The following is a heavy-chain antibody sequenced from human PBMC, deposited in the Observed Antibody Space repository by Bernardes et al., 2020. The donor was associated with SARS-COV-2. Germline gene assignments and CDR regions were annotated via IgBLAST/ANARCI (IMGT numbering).Heavy chain of an antibody. J-gene: IGHJ6*02. CDR2: IFSNDEK. Sequence: SGTTLLKPTETLTLTCAVSGFSLSRARVGVSWIRQPPGKALEWLAHIFSNDEKSYNPSLETRLTISEDTSKSQVVLTMTNTDPVDTATYYCARNIVLGFWSGYLRSRPHHNYYYYGMDVWGQGTTVTVSS. V-gene: IGHV2-26*01. CDR3: ARNIVLGFWSGYLRSRPHHNYYYYGMDV. D-gene: IGHD3-3*01. CDR1: GFSLSRARVG.